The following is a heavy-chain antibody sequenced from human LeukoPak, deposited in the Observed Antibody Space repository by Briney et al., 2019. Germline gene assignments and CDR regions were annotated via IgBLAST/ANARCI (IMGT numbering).Heavy chain of an antibody. Sequence: GSLRLSCEGSGFTFSNYWMSWVRQAPGKGLEWIGNIFYSGSTNYNSSLKSRVTISVDTSKNQFSLKLSSVTAADTAVYYCARYEDYFDYWGQGTLVTVSS. CDR2: IFYSGST. CDR1: GFTFSNYW. CDR3: ARYEDYFDY. J-gene: IGHJ4*02. V-gene: IGHV4-59*01. D-gene: IGHD3-16*01.